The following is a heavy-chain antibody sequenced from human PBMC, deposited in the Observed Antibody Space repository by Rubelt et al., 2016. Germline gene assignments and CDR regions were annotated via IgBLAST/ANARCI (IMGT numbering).Heavy chain of an antibody. CDR3: ARLSRSISRAAADY. CDR1: GGSISSSSYY. CDR2: IYYSGST. Sequence: GPGLVKPSETLSLTCTVSGGSISSSSYYWGWIRQPPGKGLEWIGSIYYSGSTYYNPSLKSRVTISVDTSKNQFSLKLSSVTAADTAVYYCARLSRSISRAAADYWGQGTLVTVSS. D-gene: IGHD6-13*01. V-gene: IGHV4-39*01. J-gene: IGHJ4*02.